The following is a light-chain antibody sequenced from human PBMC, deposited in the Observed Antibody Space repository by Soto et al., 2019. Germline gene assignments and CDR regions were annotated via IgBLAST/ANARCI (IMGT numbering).Light chain of an antibody. Sequence: EIVLTQSPGTLSLSPGEGATLSCWASQSINSTYLAWYQQKPGQAPRLLIYGASSRATGIPDRFSGSGSGTDFTLTISSQQPEDFAVYYCQEYAGSPGTFGQGTKVEIK. V-gene: IGKV3-20*01. CDR3: QEYAGSPGT. CDR1: QSINSTY. J-gene: IGKJ1*01. CDR2: GAS.